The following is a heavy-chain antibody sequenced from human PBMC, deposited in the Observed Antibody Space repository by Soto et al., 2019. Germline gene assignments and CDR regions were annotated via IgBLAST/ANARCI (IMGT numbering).Heavy chain of an antibody. CDR1: GFTFISYA. D-gene: IGHD3-16*01. J-gene: IGHJ2*01. CDR3: ARKVLGSTSRPDYWYFDL. CDR2: ISGGGDRT. Sequence: EVQLLESGGGLVQPGGSLRLSCVGSGFTFISYAMNWVRQAPGKGLEWVSGISGGGDRTFDADSVKGRFTISRDNSKNTVNLQMNSLRADDTVVYYCARKVLGSTSRPDYWYFDLWGRGTLVTVSS. V-gene: IGHV3-23*01.